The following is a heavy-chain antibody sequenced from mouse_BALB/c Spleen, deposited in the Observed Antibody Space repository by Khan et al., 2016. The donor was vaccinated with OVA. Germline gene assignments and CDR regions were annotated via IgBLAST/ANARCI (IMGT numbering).Heavy chain of an antibody. CDR1: GYTFTSYW. CDR2: TNPTNGRT. D-gene: IGHD1-1*01. CDR3: ARIKKIVATYFGY. J-gene: IGHJ2*01. V-gene: IGHV1S81*02. Sequence: QVQLQQSGAELVKAGASVKMSCKASGYTFTSYWMHWVKQRLGQGLEWFAETNPTNGRTYYNEKFKSKATLTVDKSSSTAYMLLSGATFEDSAVYYCARIKKIVATYFGYWGQGTTLTGSS.